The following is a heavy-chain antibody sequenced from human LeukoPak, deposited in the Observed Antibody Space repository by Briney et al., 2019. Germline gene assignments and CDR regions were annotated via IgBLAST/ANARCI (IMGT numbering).Heavy chain of an antibody. CDR2: ISYSGTP. Sequence: SEALSLTCTVSGGSISSYYWSWIRHPPGKGLEWIGYISYSGTPTYNPSLSSRVTILVDTSKNQFSLELSSVTAADTAVYYCARGPYGDYGDYWGQGTLVTVSS. V-gene: IGHV4-59*12. CDR1: GGSISSYY. J-gene: IGHJ4*02. D-gene: IGHD4-17*01. CDR3: ARGPYGDYGDY.